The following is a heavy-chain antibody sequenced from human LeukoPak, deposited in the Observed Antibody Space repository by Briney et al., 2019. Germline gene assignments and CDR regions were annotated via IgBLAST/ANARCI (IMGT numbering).Heavy chain of an antibody. D-gene: IGHD1-14*01. V-gene: IGHV3-30*02. J-gene: IGHJ4*02. CDR2: IRYDGSNK. CDR3: AKALPEALTLPGIDY. CDR1: GFTFSSYG. Sequence: PGGSLRLSCAASGFTFSSYGMHWVRQAPGKGLEWVAIIRYDGSNKYYADSVKGRFTISRDNSKNTLYLQMNSLRAEDTAVYYCAKALPEALTLPGIDYWGQGTLVTVSS.